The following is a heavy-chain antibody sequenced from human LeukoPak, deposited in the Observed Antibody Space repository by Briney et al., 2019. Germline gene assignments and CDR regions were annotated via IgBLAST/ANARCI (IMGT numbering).Heavy chain of an antibody. CDR3: ARDSAELDY. CDR1: GFIFDDYA. CDR2: ISSSSYI. J-gene: IGHJ4*02. V-gene: IGHV3-21*01. D-gene: IGHD1-26*01. Sequence: GGSLRLSCAASGFIFDDYAMHWVRQAPGKGLEWVSSISSSSYIHYTDSVKGRFTISRDNAKNSLYLQMSSLTAEDTALYYCARDSAELDYWGQGTLVTVSS.